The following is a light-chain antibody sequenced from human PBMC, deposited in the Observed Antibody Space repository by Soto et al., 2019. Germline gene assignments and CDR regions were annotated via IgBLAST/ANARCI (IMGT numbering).Light chain of an antibody. CDR3: QSYDSSLRGWV. CDR2: GNS. V-gene: IGLV1-40*01. J-gene: IGLJ3*02. Sequence: QSVLTQPPSVSGATGQRVTISCTGSSSNIGAGYDVHWYQQLPGTAPKLLIYGNSNRPSGVPDRFSGYKSGTSASMAITGLQAEDEADYYCQSYDSSLRGWVFGGGTKLTVL. CDR1: SSNIGAGYD.